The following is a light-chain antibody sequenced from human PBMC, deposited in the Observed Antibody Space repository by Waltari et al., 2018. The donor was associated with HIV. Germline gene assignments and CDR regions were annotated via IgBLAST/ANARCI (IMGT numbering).Light chain of an antibody. V-gene: IGKV1-5*03. Sequence: DVQMTQSPSTLSASLGDRVTIPCRASQSISDWVAWYQQRPGKAPRLLITKASKLENWVPSRFSGRGSGTEFTLTISSLQPDDFATYFCQQYNTFSPWTFGQGTKVEIK. CDR3: QQYNTFSPWT. CDR2: KAS. J-gene: IGKJ1*01. CDR1: QSISDW.